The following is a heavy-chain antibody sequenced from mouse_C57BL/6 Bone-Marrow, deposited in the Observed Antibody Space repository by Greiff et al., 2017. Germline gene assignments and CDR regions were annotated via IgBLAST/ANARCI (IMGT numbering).Heavy chain of an antibody. J-gene: IGHJ4*01. CDR3: ARDLYYYGSSLYYYAMDY. D-gene: IGHD1-1*01. CDR1: GFSLTSYG. V-gene: IGHV2-9*02. CDR2: IWAGGST. Sequence: VKVEESGPGLVAPSQSLSITCTVSGFSLTSYGVHWVRQPPGKGLEWLGVIWAGGSTNYNSALMSRLSISKDNSKSQVFLKMNSLQTDDTAMYYCARDLYYYGSSLYYYAMDYWGQGTSVTVSS.